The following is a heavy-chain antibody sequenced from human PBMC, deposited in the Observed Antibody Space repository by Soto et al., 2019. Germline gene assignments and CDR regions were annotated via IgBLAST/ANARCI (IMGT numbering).Heavy chain of an antibody. CDR1: GFSFSNYG. CDR3: AKDRVIQLLPIWPDP. D-gene: IGHD2-2*01. V-gene: IGHV3-30*18. J-gene: IGHJ5*02. Sequence: PGGSLRLSCVASGFSFSNYGMHWVRQAPGKGLEWVAFVSSDGNNKYYAESVKGRFTISRDNAKNTLYLQVDRLTVDDTAVYYCAKDRVIQLLPIWPDPWGQGXLVTVSS. CDR2: VSSDGNNK.